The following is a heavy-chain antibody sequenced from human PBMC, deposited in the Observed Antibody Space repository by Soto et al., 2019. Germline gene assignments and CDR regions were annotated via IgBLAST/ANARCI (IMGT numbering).Heavy chain of an antibody. J-gene: IGHJ4*02. Sequence: QVQLVESGGGVGQPGTSLRLSCVGSGFTFRSYVIHWVRQAPGKGLEWVALTSYDGSNNFYGDSVKGRFTISRHNSRNTVELQMDSLRFDDTALYYCARWGTTGGLDVWGQGTLVSVSS. V-gene: IGHV3-33*05. CDR3: ARWGTTGGLDV. CDR1: GFTFRSYV. D-gene: IGHD3-16*01. CDR2: TSYDGSNN.